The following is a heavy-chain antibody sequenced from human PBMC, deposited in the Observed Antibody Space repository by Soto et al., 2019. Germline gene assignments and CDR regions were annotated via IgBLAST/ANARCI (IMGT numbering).Heavy chain of an antibody. J-gene: IGHJ4*02. D-gene: IGHD3-10*01. CDR1: GFTFSSYA. CDR3: ARDGGYTVVRGYFDY. V-gene: IGHV3-30-3*01. Sequence: VGSLRPSCAASGFTFSSYAMHWVRQAPGKGLEWVAVISYDGSNKYYADSVKGRFTISRDNSKNTLYLQMNSLRAEDTAVYYCARDGGYTVVRGYFDYWGQGTLVTVSS. CDR2: ISYDGSNK.